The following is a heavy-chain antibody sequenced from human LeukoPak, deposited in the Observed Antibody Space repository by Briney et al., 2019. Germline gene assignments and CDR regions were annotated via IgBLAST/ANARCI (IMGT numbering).Heavy chain of an antibody. CDR1: GYTFTSYD. CDR3: ARGRVKPKPGSYSRPRWFDP. D-gene: IGHD1-26*01. J-gene: IGHJ5*02. V-gene: IGHV1-8*01. CDR2: MNPDSGNT. Sequence: ASVKVSCKASGYTFTSYDINWVRQATGQGLEWMGWMNPDSGNTGYAQKFQGRVTMTRNTSISTAYMELSSLRSEDTAVYYCARGRVKPKPGSYSRPRWFDPWGQGTLVTVSS.